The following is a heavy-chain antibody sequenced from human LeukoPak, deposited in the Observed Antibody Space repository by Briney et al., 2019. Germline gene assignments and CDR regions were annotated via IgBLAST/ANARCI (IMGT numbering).Heavy chain of an antibody. CDR1: GFTFSSYA. V-gene: IGHV3-23*01. CDR3: AKLAASAMIVVVITSNFDY. J-gene: IGHJ4*02. CDR2: ISGSGGST. D-gene: IGHD3-22*01. Sequence: GGSLRLSCAASGFTFSSYAMSWVRQAPGKGLEWVSAISGSGGSTYYADSVKGRFTISRDNSKNTLYLQMNSLRAEDTAVYYCAKLAASAMIVVVITSNFDYWGQGTLVTVSS.